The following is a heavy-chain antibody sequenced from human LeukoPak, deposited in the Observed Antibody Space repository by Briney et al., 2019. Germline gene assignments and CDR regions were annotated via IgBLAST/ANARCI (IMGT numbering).Heavy chain of an antibody. J-gene: IGHJ6*03. V-gene: IGHV3-48*01. CDR1: GFTFSSYD. CDR2: ISSGSRNI. CDR3: ARRTEVWKTYGSYYYYMDV. Sequence: GGSLRLSCAASGFTFSSYDTNWVRQAPGKGLEWVSDISSGSRNINYADSVKGRFTVSRDNAKNSLYLQMNSLRVEDTAVYYCARRTEVWKTYGSYYYYMDVWGKGTTVTVSS. D-gene: IGHD4-17*01.